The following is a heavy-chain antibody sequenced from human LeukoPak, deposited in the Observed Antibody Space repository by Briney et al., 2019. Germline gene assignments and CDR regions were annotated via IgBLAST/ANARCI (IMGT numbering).Heavy chain of an antibody. D-gene: IGHD2-15*01. J-gene: IGHJ5*02. CDR3: AAPGYCSGGSCYPNWFDP. V-gene: IGHV1-2*06. Sequence: GASVKVSCKASGYTFTGYYMHWVRQAPGQGLEWMGRINPNSGGTNYAQKFQGRVTMNRDTSISTAYMELSRLRSDDTAVYYCAAPGYCSGGSCYPNWFDPWGQGTLVTVSS. CDR2: INPNSGGT. CDR1: GYTFTGYY.